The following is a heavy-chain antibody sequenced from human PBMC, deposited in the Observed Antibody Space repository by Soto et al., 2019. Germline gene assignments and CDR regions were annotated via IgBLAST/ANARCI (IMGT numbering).Heavy chain of an antibody. Sequence: QVQLQESGPGLVKPSQTLSLTCTVSGDSIGTGGYYWDWIRQHPGKGPEWIGYIHYSGNTYYNPSLKSQLTISLDTSKNQFSHHLSSVTAADTAVYYCATNHDDISGRTPLLFDSWGQGTLVTVSS. D-gene: IGHD3-22*01. CDR2: IHYSGNT. CDR1: GDSIGTGGYY. J-gene: IGHJ4*02. V-gene: IGHV4-31*01. CDR3: ATNHDDISGRTPLLFDS.